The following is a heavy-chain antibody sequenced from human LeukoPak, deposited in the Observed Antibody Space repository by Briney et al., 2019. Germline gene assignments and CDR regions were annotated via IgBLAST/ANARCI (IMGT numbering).Heavy chain of an antibody. CDR1: GGSFSGYY. CDR2: INHSGST. Sequence: SETLSLTCAVYGGSFSGYYWSWIRQPPGKGREWIGEINHSGSTNYNPSLKSRVTISVDSSKDQFSLKLSSVTAADTAVYYWARGKAAADPVWFDYWGQGTLVTVSS. CDR3: ARGKAAADPVWFDY. D-gene: IGHD6-13*01. V-gene: IGHV4-34*01. J-gene: IGHJ4*02.